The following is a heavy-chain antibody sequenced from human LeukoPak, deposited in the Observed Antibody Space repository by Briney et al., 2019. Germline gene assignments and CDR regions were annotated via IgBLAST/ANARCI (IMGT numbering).Heavy chain of an antibody. CDR2: LSGTGGST. CDR1: GFNFNNYA. D-gene: IGHD3-3*01. V-gene: IGHV3-23*01. J-gene: IGHJ4*02. Sequence: GGSPRLSCAASGFNFNNYAMSWVRQAPGKGLEWVSTLSGTGGSTYYADSVRGRFTISRDNSKNTLYLQMDSLRAEDTAVYYCAKARSGYYTDYYFDSWGQGTLVTVSS. CDR3: AKARSGYYTDYYFDS.